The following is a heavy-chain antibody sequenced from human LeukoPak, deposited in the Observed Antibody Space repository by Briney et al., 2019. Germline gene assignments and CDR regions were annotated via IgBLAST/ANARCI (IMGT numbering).Heavy chain of an antibody. CDR3: ARDLYYDSRAYYFDY. Sequence: GGSLRLSCAASGFTFSSYNVNWVRQAPGKGLEWVSSISSSRSYIYYADSLKGRFTIYRDNAKNSLYLQMYSLRAEDTAVYYCARDLYYDSRAYYFDYWGQGILVTVSS. V-gene: IGHV3-21*01. J-gene: IGHJ4*02. CDR1: GFTFSSYN. D-gene: IGHD3-22*01. CDR2: ISSSRSYI.